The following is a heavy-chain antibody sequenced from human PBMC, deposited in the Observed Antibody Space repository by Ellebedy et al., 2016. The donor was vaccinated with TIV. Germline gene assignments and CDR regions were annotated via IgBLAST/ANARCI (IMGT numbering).Heavy chain of an antibody. V-gene: IGHV4-34*01. CDR2: INHSRIT. CDR3: ARDRRGSYDF. CDR1: GGSFSGYY. J-gene: IGHJ4*02. D-gene: IGHD3-10*01. Sequence: MPSETLSLTCAVYGGSFSGYYWSWIRQPPGKGLEWIGEINHSRITNYNPSLKSRVTISVDTSKNQFSLKLSSVTAADTAVYYCARDRRGSYDFWGQGTLLAVSS.